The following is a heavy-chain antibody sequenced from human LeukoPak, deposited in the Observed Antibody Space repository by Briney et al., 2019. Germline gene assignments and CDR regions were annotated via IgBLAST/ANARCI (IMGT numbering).Heavy chain of an antibody. Sequence: GGSLRLFYAASGFTFSSYAMSWVRQAPGKGVEWVSAICGSGGSTYDADSVKGRFTISRDNSKNTLYLQMNSLRAEYTAVYYCAKVTYDYVWGSYRYPYYFDYWGQGTLVTVSS. V-gene: IGHV3-23*01. CDR2: ICGSGGST. CDR3: AKVTYDYVWGSYRYPYYFDY. D-gene: IGHD3-16*02. J-gene: IGHJ4*02. CDR1: GFTFSSYA.